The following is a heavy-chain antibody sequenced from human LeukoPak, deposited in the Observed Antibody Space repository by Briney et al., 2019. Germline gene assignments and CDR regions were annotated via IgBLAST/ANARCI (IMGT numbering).Heavy chain of an antibody. D-gene: IGHD1-26*01. V-gene: IGHV3-7*03. CDR3: ARDRGQVGLFDY. J-gene: IGHJ4*02. CDR2: IKEDGSKK. CDR1: GFTFSSYW. Sequence: GGSLRLSCAASGFTFSSYWMSWVRQAPGKGLEWVANIKEDGSKKYHVDSVKGRFTISRDNAKNSLYLQMNNLRVEDTAVYYCARDRGQVGLFDYWGQGTLVTVSS.